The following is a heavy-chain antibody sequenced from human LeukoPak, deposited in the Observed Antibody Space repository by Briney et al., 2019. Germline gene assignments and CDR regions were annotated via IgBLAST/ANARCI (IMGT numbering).Heavy chain of an antibody. D-gene: IGHD3-3*01. CDR3: ANSPFWSGYSPRDY. CDR2: IKQDGSEK. J-gene: IGHJ4*02. Sequence: GGSLRLSCAASGFTFSSYWMSWVRQAPGKGLEWVAIIKQDGSEKYYVDSVKGRFTISRDNAKNSLYLQMNSLRAEDTAVYYCANSPFWSGYSPRDYWGQGTLVTVSS. CDR1: GFTFSSYW. V-gene: IGHV3-7*01.